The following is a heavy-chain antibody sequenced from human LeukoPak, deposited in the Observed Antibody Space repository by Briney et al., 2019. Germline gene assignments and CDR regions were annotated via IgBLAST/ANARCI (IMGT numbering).Heavy chain of an antibody. CDR3: TTDTRRVVVPK. CDR2: IKSKTDGGTT. CDR1: GFTFSNAW. Sequence: GGSLRLSCAASGFTFSNAWMSWVRQAPGKGLEWVGRIKSKTDGGTTDYAAPVKGRFTISRDDSKTSLYLQMNNLKTEDTAVYYCTTDTRRVVVPKWGQGTLVTVSS. V-gene: IGHV3-15*01. J-gene: IGHJ4*02. D-gene: IGHD2-15*01.